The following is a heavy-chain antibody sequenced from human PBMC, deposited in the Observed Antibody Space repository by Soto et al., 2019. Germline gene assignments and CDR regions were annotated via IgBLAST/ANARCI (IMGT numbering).Heavy chain of an antibody. CDR1: GYTFTSYT. J-gene: IGHJ4*03. V-gene: IGHV1-3*01. Sequence: ASVKVSCKASGYTFTSYTMHWVRQAPGQRLEWMGWINAGNGNTKYSQKFQGRVTISRDTSARTAYMELSSLRSEDTAVYYCALVFRDSLRYNCNGYSYWGRGSLGTVSS. D-gene: IGHD3-22*01. CDR2: INAGNGNT. CDR3: ALVFRDSLRYNCNGYSY.